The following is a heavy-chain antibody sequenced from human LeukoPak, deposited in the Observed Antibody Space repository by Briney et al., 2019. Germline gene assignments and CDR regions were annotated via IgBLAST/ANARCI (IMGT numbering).Heavy chain of an antibody. CDR1: GGSISSYY. V-gene: IGHV4-59*08. Sequence: SETLSLTCTVSGGSISSYYWSWIRQPPGKGLEWIGYIYYSGSTNYNPSLKSRVTISVDTSKNQFSLKLSSVTAADTAVYYCARAEGFYDSSGSDAFDIWGQGTMVTVSS. CDR2: IYYSGST. CDR3: ARAEGFYDSSGSDAFDI. J-gene: IGHJ3*02. D-gene: IGHD3-22*01.